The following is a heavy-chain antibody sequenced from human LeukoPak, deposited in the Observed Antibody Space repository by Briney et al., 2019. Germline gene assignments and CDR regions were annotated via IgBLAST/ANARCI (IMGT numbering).Heavy chain of an antibody. Sequence: AASVKVSCKASGYTFTSYDINWVRQATGQGLEWMGWMNPNSGNTGYAQKFQGRVTMTRNTSISTAHMELSSLRSEDTAVYYCARARWYSSSWYSRFSYNWFDPWGQGTLVTVSS. CDR3: ARARWYSSSWYSRFSYNWFDP. V-gene: IGHV1-8*01. J-gene: IGHJ5*02. CDR1: GYTFTSYD. CDR2: MNPNSGNT. D-gene: IGHD6-13*01.